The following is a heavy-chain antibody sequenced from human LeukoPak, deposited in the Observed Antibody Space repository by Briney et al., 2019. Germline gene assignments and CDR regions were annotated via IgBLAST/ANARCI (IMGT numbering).Heavy chain of an antibody. CDR2: ISYDGSNK. CDR3: AKDRAARLNWRSGGAGFDP. CDR1: GFTFSSYG. J-gene: IGHJ5*02. Sequence: PGRSLRLSCAASGFTFSSYGMHWVCQAPGKGLEWVAVISYDGSNKYYADSVKGRFTISRDNSKNTLYLQMNSLRAEDTAVYYCAKDRAARLNWRSGGAGFDPWGQGTLVTVSS. D-gene: IGHD1-1*01. V-gene: IGHV3-30*18.